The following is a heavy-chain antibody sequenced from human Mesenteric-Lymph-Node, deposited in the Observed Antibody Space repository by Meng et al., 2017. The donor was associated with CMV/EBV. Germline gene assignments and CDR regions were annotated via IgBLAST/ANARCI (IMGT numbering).Heavy chain of an antibody. V-gene: IGHV3-21*04. D-gene: IGHD1-26*01. CDR2: ISSSSSYI. J-gene: IGHJ4*02. Sequence: GESLKISCAASGFTFSSYSMNWVRQAPGKGLEWVSSISSSSSYIYYADSVKGRFTISRDNAKNSLYLQMNSLRAEDTALYYCAKDKFHERGSFDYWGQGTLVTVSS. CDR1: GFTFSSYS. CDR3: AKDKFHERGSFDY.